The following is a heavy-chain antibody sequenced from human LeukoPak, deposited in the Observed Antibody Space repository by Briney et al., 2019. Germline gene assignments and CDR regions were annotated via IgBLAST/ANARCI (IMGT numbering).Heavy chain of an antibody. CDR1: GLTVSTNY. CDR3: ARDASGWAGYFDS. J-gene: IGHJ4*02. V-gene: IGHV3-66*01. Sequence: GRSLRLSCAASGLTVSTNYMNWVRQAPGKGLEWVSGITSGGNTYYADSVRDRSTVSRDESKNTLYLQMNSLRVEDTAMYYCARDASGWAGYFDSWGQGTLITVSS. D-gene: IGHD6-19*01. CDR2: ITSGGNT.